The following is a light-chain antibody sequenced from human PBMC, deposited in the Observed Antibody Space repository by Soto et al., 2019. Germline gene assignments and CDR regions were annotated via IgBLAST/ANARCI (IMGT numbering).Light chain of an antibody. Sequence: QSVLTQPASVSGSPGQSITISCTGASSDVGGFDHVSCYQQHPGKVPRLLIYDVSSRPSGVSDRFSGSKSGNTASLTISGLQAEDEADYYCNSFTTTNTYVFGTGTKVTVL. J-gene: IGLJ1*01. V-gene: IGLV2-14*03. CDR1: SSDVGGFDH. CDR3: NSFTTTNTYV. CDR2: DVS.